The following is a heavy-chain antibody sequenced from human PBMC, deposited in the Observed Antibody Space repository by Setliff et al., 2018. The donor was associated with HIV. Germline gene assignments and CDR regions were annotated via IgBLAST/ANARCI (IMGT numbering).Heavy chain of an antibody. D-gene: IGHD1-1*01. CDR1: GFSIGNFYY. CDR3: ARHSSLEPFFDY. CDR2: MYPSGNS. J-gene: IGHJ4*02. V-gene: IGHV4-38-2*02. Sequence: PSETLSLTCTVSGFSIGNFYYWGWIRQPPGKGLEWVGSMYPSGNSYYNPSLKTRLPISIDTSKNQFSLKLNSVTAADTAVYYCARHSSLEPFFDYWGQGRLVTVSS.